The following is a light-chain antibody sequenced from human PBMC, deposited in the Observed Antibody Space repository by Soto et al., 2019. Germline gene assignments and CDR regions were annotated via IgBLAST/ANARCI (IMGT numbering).Light chain of an antibody. CDR2: KAS. V-gene: IGKV1-5*03. CDR3: QQYHIYFPSP. J-gene: IGKJ2*01. Sequence: DIQMTQSPSTLSASVGDRVSITCRASESISSWLAWYQQKPGKAPQLLMYKASSLETGVPARFSGSGSGTEFNLTISSLQPDDFSTYYCQQYHIYFPSPFGQGPRLDIK. CDR1: ESISSW.